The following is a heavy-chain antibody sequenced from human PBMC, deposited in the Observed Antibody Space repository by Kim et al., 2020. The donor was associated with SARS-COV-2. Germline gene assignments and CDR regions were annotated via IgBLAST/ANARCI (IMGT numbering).Heavy chain of an antibody. CDR2: IWYDGSNK. CDR3: ARDRDQGYDFWSGSSPVRYYYYYGMDV. Sequence: GGSLRLSCAASGFTFSSYGMHWVRQAPGKGLEWVAVIWYDGSNKYYADSVKGRFTISRDNSKNTLYLQMNSLRAEDTAVYYCARDRDQGYDFWSGSSPVRYYYYYGMDVWGQGTTVTVSS. D-gene: IGHD3-3*01. V-gene: IGHV3-33*01. CDR1: GFTFSSYG. J-gene: IGHJ6*02.